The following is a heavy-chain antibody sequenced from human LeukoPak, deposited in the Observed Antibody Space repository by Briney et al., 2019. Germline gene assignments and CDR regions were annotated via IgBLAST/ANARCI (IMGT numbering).Heavy chain of an antibody. CDR3: ARVRQRELRYFDL. Sequence: ASVKVSCKASGYTFTSYYMHWVRQAPGQGLEWMGIINPSGGSTSYAQKFQGRVTMTRDTSTSTVYMELSRLRSDDAAVYYCARVRQRELRYFDLWGRGTLVTVSS. CDR1: GYTFTSYY. V-gene: IGHV1-46*01. D-gene: IGHD1-26*01. CDR2: INPSGGST. J-gene: IGHJ2*01.